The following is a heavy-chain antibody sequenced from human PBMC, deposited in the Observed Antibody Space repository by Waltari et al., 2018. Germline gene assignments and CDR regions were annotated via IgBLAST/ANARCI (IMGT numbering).Heavy chain of an antibody. CDR2: INHSGST. J-gene: IGHJ5*02. D-gene: IGHD3-10*01. V-gene: IGHV4-34*01. CDR3: ARGPLWFGFDP. CDR1: GGSFSGYY. Sequence: QVQLQQWGAGLLKPSETLSLTCAVYGGSFSGYYWSWIRQPPGKGLEWIGEINHSGSTNYNPSLKSRVTISVDTSKNQFSLKLSSVTATDTAVYYCARGPLWFGFDPWGQGTLVTVSS.